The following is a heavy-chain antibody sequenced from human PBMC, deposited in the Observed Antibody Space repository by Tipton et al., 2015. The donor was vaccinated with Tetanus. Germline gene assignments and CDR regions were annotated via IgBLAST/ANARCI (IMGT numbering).Heavy chain of an antibody. Sequence: QLVQSGAEVKKPGESLKISCKGSGYSFTHYWIGWVRQMPGKGLEWMGIIYPGDSDTRYSPSFQGQVTISADKSISTAYLQWNSLKAADPAMYYGAAQGVVTRAENSGTDAFDIWGQGTMVSVSS. V-gene: IGHV5-51*01. CDR1: GYSFTHYW. D-gene: IGHD4-23*01. CDR3: AAQGVVTRAENSGTDAFDI. CDR2: IYPGDSDT. J-gene: IGHJ3*02.